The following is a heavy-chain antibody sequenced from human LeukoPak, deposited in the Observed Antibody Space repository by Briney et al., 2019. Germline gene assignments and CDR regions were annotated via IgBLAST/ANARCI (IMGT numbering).Heavy chain of an antibody. J-gene: IGHJ6*02. CDR3: ARDRISGMDV. Sequence: GGSLRLSCAASGFTFRSDWMSWVRQAPGKGLEWVANIKQDGSEKYYVGSVKGRFTISRDNAKNSLYLQMNSLRAEDTAVYYCARDRISGMDVWGQGTTVTVSS. D-gene: IGHD2-15*01. CDR2: IKQDGSEK. V-gene: IGHV3-7*03. CDR1: GFTFRSDW.